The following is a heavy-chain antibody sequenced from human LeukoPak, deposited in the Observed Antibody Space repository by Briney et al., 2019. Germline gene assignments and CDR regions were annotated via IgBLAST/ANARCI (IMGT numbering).Heavy chain of an antibody. CDR2: IKQEETEK. V-gene: IGHV3-7*01. J-gene: IGHJ4*02. CDR1: GFTFNSNW. D-gene: IGHD3-3*01. Sequence: GGSLRLSCAASGFTFNSNWMSWVRQAPGRGLEWVANIKQEETEKYYVESVRGRFTISRDNAKNSLYLQMNRLRAEDTAVYYCARDSAQHLWLLSASDYWGQGILVTVSS. CDR3: ARDSAQHLWLLSASDY.